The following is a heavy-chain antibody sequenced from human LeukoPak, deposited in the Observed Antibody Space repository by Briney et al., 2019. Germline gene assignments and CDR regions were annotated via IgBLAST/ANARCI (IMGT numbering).Heavy chain of an antibody. CDR3: ARGKNDMFDP. Sequence: PGGSLRLSCAASGFTFRNYDMHWVRQVTGKGLEWVSGISAAGDTDYPGSVKGRFTISRENAKNSLYLQMNNLRVGDTAVYYCARGKNDMFDPWGQGTLVTVSS. V-gene: IGHV3-13*01. D-gene: IGHD1-1*01. CDR1: GFTFRNYD. J-gene: IGHJ5*02. CDR2: ISAAGDT.